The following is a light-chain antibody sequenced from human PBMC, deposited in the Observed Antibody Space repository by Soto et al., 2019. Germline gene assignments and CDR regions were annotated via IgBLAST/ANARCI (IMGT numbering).Light chain of an antibody. Sequence: EIVLTQSPGTLSLSPGERATLSCRASQSLNSFYLAWYQQKPGQAPRLLIYGSSNRATGIPDRFSGSGSGTDFTRTISILDPEDFAVYYCQQYDISPRTFGQGTKVEVK. CDR1: QSLNSFY. V-gene: IGKV3-20*01. CDR3: QQYDISPRT. J-gene: IGKJ1*01. CDR2: GSS.